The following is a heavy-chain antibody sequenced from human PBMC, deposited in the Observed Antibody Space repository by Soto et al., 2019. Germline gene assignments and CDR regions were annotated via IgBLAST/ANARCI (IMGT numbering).Heavy chain of an antibody. J-gene: IGHJ3*02. CDR2: MSHSGGT. V-gene: IGHV4-34*01. CDR3: ARVERGSATTVVDAFDI. Sequence: QVQLQQWGAGLLKPSETLSLTCAVYGGSVNSGNYYWSWIRQPPGKGLEWLGEMSHSGGTHFNPSLKSRVPIPGDTSKSQFSLQMSSVTAAETALYYCARVERGSATTVVDAFDIWGPGTLVPVSS. D-gene: IGHD1-1*01. CDR1: GGSVNSGNYY.